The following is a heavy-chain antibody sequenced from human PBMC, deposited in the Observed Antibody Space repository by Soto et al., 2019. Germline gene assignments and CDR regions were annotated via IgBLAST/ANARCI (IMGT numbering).Heavy chain of an antibody. J-gene: IGHJ5*02. CDR1: GDSISSYY. CDR3: ARDDYDDYAPWCDT. CDR2: IYNSGST. Sequence: PSETLSLTCTVSGDSISSYYWSWIRQPPGKGLEWIGYIYNSGSTNYNPSLKSRVTISLDTSKNQFSLKLSSVTAADTAVYYWARDDYDDYAPWCDTWGQGNLFTVS. V-gene: IGHV4-59*01. D-gene: IGHD4-17*01.